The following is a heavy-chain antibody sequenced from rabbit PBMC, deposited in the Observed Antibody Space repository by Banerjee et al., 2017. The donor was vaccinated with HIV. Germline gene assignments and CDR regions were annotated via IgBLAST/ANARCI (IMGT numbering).Heavy chain of an antibody. CDR3: ARSYTTNAYANNL. V-gene: IGHV1S40*01. J-gene: IGHJ4*01. D-gene: IGHD6-1*01. CDR1: GFSFSSSYY. Sequence: QSLEESGGDLVKPGASLTLTCTASGFSFSSSYYMCWVRQAPGKGLEWVACIYGGSSGNTYYAIWAKGRFTISKTSSTTVTLQMTSLTAADTATYFCARSYTTNAYANNLWGPGTLVTVS. CDR2: IYGGSSGNT.